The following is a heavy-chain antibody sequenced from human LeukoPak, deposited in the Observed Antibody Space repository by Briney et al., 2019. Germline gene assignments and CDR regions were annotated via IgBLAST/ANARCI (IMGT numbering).Heavy chain of an antibody. V-gene: IGHV3-23*01. CDR1: GFTFSTFA. CDR3: ATYRQVLLPFES. J-gene: IGHJ4*02. CDR2: IFPSGGEI. Sequence: GGSRRLSCAASGFTFSTFAMIWVRQPPGKGLEWVSSIFPSGGEIHYADSVRGRFTISRDNSKSTLSLQMNSLRAEDTAIYYCATYRQVLLPFESWGQGTLVTVSS. D-gene: IGHD2-8*02.